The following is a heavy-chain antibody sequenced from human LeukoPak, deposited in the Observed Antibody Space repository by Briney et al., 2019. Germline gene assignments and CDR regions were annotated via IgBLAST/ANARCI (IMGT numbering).Heavy chain of an antibody. V-gene: IGHV4-34*01. CDR3: ARGHSGWYSTGMDV. CDR2: INHSGST. CDR1: GGSFSGYY. J-gene: IGHJ6*02. Sequence: SETLSLTCAVYGGSFSGYYWSWIRQPPGKGLEWIGEINHSGSTNYNPSLKSRVTISVDTSKNQFSLKLSSVTAADTAVYYCARGHSGWYSTGMDVWGQGTTVTVSS. D-gene: IGHD6-19*01.